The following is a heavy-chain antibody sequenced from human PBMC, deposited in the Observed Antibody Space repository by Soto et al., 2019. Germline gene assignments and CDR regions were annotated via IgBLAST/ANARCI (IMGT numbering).Heavy chain of an antibody. J-gene: IGHJ4*02. CDR3: AHCTLXDYGDYDPGTSHVFDS. V-gene: IGHV2-5*02. D-gene: IGHD4-17*01. CDR1: GFSLSNSGVG. CDR2: IYGDNDK. Sequence: QITLKESGPSPVKPTQTLTVTCTFSGFSLSNSGVGVAWIRQPPGKALEWLALIYGDNDKRYSPSLKTRLTITKDTSKNQVVLTMXNMDPVDTATYYCAHCTLXDYGDYDPGTSHVFDSWGQGTLVTVSS.